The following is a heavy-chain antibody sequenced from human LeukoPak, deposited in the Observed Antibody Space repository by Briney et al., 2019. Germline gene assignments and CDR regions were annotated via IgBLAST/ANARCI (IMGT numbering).Heavy chain of an antibody. CDR1: GYTFTGYY. D-gene: IGHD2-2*01. CDR2: MNPNSGNT. J-gene: IGHJ5*02. CDR3: ARDPYIVVVPAANYKGGLDP. Sequence: ASVKVSCKASGYTFTGYYMHWVRQAPGQGLEWMGWMNPNSGNTGYAQKFQGRVTMTRNTSISTAYMELSSLRSEDTAVYYCARDPYIVVVPAANYKGGLDPWGQGTLVTVSS. V-gene: IGHV1-8*02.